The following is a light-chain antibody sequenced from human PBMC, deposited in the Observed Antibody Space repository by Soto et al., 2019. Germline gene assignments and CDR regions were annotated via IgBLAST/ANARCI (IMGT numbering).Light chain of an antibody. Sequence: DIQMTQSPSTLSGSVGDRVTITCRASQTIISWLAWYQQKPGKAPKLLIYKASTLKSGVPSRFSGSGSGTEVTLTISSLQPDDFATYYCQHYNSYSEAFGQGTKGELK. CDR3: QHYNSYSEA. CDR2: KAS. CDR1: QTIISW. V-gene: IGKV1-5*03. J-gene: IGKJ1*01.